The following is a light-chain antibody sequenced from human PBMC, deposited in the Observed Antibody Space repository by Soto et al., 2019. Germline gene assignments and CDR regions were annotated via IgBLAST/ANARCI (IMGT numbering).Light chain of an antibody. J-gene: IGLJ2*01. CDR2: EGS. V-gene: IGLV2-23*01. CDR1: SSDVGTYNF. Sequence: QSVLTQPASVSGSPGQSITISCTGTSSDVGTYNFVSWYQQHPGKAPKLMIFEGSKRPSGVSYRFSGSKSGNTASLTISALQPEDEADYYCSSYAGSNTVLFGGGTKLTVL. CDR3: SSYAGSNTVL.